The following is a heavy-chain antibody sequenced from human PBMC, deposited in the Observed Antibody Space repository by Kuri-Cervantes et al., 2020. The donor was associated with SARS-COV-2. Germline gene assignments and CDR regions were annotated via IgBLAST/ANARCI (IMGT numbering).Heavy chain of an antibody. CDR2: ISYDGSNK. J-gene: IGHJ6*02. V-gene: IGHV3-30-3*01. D-gene: IGHD2-2*01. CDR3: ARALTSGYYYYGMDV. Sequence: LSLTCAASGFTFSSYAMHWVRQAPGKGLEWVAVISYDGSNKYYADSVKGRFTISRDNSKNTLYLQMNSLRAEDTAVYYCARALTSGYYYYGMDVWGQRTTVTVSS. CDR1: GFTFSSYA.